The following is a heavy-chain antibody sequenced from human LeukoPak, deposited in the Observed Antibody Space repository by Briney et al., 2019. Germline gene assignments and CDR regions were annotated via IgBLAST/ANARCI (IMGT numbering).Heavy chain of an antibody. Sequence: SETLSLTCAVYGGSFSGYYWSWIRQPPGKGLEWIGEINHSGSTNYNPSLKSRVTISVDTSKNQFSLKLSSVTAADTAVYYCARGYSGYALPFDIWGQGTMVTVSS. J-gene: IGHJ3*02. CDR1: GGSFSGYY. CDR3: ARGYSGYALPFDI. D-gene: IGHD5-12*01. CDR2: INHSGST. V-gene: IGHV4-34*01.